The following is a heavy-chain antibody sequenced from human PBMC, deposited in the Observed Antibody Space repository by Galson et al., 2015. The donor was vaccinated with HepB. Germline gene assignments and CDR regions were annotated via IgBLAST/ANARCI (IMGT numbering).Heavy chain of an antibody. J-gene: IGHJ4*02. D-gene: IGHD5/OR15-5a*01. V-gene: IGHV3-74*01. CDR2: INSDGSST. CDR1: GFTFSSYW. CDR3: ARRGSDREGWSTLDY. Sequence: SLRLSCAASGFTFSSYWMHWVRQAPGKGLVWVSRINSDGSSTSYADSVKGRFTISRDNAKNTLYLQMDSLRAEDTAVYYCARRGSDREGWSTLDYWGQGTLVTVSS.